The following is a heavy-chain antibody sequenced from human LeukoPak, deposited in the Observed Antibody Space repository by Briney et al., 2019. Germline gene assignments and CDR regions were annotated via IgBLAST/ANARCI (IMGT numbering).Heavy chain of an antibody. V-gene: IGHV1-18*01. CDR3: ATPAGRLGFGETNYDH. CDR1: GYTFTSYG. CDR2: ISAYNGNT. J-gene: IGHJ5*02. D-gene: IGHD3-10*01. Sequence: ASVKVSCKASGYTFTSYGISWVRQAPGQGLEWMGWISAYNGNTNYAQKLQGRVTMTTDTSTSTAYMELRRLRSDDTAVYYCATPAGRLGFGETNYDHWGQGTLVTVSS.